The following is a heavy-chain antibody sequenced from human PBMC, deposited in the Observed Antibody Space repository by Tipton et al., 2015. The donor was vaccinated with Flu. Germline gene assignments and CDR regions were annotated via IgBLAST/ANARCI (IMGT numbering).Heavy chain of an antibody. CDR2: IYSGGST. CDR1: GDALSSSGYY. J-gene: IGHJ5*02. Sequence: TLSLTCTVSGDALSSSGYYWSWIRRPPGKGLEWIGYIYSGGSTKYNPYFESRVTMSIDTSKNQFSLKVTSVTAADTAVYFCVTLQAPPGPPSWGQGTLVTVSS. V-gene: IGHV4-61*08. CDR3: VTLQAPPGPPS. D-gene: IGHD6-13*01.